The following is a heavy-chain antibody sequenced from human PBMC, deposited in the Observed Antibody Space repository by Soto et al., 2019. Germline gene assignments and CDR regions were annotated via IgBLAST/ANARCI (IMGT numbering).Heavy chain of an antibody. CDR3: AKDMGWSAIHDAFDI. V-gene: IGHV3-9*01. CDR2: ISWNSGCI. CDR1: GFTFGSYS. J-gene: IGHJ3*02. Sequence: PGGSLRLSCAASGFTFGSYSMNWVRQAPGKGLEWVSGISWNSGCIDYADSVKGRFTISRDNAKNSLYLQMNSLRAEDTALYYCAKDMGWSAIHDAFDIWGQGTMVTVSS. D-gene: IGHD6-19*01.